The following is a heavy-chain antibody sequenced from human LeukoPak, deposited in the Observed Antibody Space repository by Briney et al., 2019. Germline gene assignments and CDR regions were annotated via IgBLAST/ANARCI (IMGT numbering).Heavy chain of an antibody. J-gene: IGHJ4*02. D-gene: IGHD6-19*01. CDR2: IFHSGTT. CDR3: ARVIAVAGGVPPRYFDY. V-gene: IGHV4-59*01. CDR1: GGSFSSDY. Sequence: SETLSLTCTMSGGSFSSDYWNWIRQPPGKGLEWIGYIFHSGTTNYNPSLKSRVTISVDTSKNHCSLRLSSVTAADTAVYYCARVIAVAGGVPPRYFDYWGQGTLVTVSS.